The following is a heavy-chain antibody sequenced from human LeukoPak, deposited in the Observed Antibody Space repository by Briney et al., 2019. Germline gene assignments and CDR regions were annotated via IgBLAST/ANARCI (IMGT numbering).Heavy chain of an antibody. CDR1: GFTFSNYS. J-gene: IGHJ4*02. Sequence: GGSLRLSCAASGFTFSNYSMNWVRQAPGKGLEWVSYISRASSTIYYADSVKGRFTISRDSAKNSLYLQMNSLRAEDTAVYYCARSYYSSSCPDYWGQGTLVTVSS. CDR2: ISRASSTI. D-gene: IGHD6-13*01. V-gene: IGHV3-48*01. CDR3: ARSYYSSSCPDY.